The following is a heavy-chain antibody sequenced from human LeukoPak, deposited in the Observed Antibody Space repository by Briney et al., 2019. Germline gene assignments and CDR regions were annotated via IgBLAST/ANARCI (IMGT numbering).Heavy chain of an antibody. Sequence: GESLKISCQASGYTFAKYWIGWVRQMPGKGLEWMGIIYPGDSDTRYGSSFQGQVTISVDKSINTAYLQWIRLKASDTAMYYCARHGYYASDYWGQGTLVTVSS. V-gene: IGHV5-51*01. CDR1: GYTFAKYW. CDR3: ARHGYYASDY. J-gene: IGHJ4*02. CDR2: IYPGDSDT. D-gene: IGHD3-10*01.